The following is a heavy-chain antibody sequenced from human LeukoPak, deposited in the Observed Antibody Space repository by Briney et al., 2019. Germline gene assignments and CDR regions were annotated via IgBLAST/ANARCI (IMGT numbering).Heavy chain of an antibody. J-gene: IGHJ4*02. Sequence: SGPTLVNPTQTLTLTCTFSGFSLTTSPVGVGWIRQTPGKALEWLAVIYWDDDKRYSPSLRSRLTITKATSNNHVVLTMSNMDPADTATYFCARRFPIGGSWNEAIFDFWGQGILVTVSS. CDR3: ARRFPIGGSWNEAIFDF. V-gene: IGHV2-5*02. CDR1: GFSLTTSPVG. D-gene: IGHD1-1*01. CDR2: IYWDDDK.